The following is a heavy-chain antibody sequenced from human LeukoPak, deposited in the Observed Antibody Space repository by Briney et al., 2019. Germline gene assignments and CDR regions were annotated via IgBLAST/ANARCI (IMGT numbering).Heavy chain of an antibody. D-gene: IGHD3-3*01. CDR2: IIPILGIA. V-gene: IGHV1-69*04. J-gene: IGHJ4*02. CDR1: GGTFSSYA. Sequence: SVKVSCKASGGTFSSYAISWVRQAPGQGLEWMGRIIPILGIANYAQKFQGRVTITADKSTSAAYMELSSLRSEDTAVYHCARGGVVTYYFDYWGQGTLVTVSS. CDR3: ARGGVVTYYFDY.